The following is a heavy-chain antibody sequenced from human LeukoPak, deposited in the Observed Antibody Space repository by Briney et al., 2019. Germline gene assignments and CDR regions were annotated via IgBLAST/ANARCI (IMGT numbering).Heavy chain of an antibody. Sequence: GGSLRLSCAASGFTFSSYAMSWVRQAPGKGLEWVSAISGSGGSTYYADSVKGWFTISRDNSKNTLYLQMNSLRAEDTAVYYCAKGAIDIVVVVAATAFDYWGQGTLVTVSS. CDR2: ISGSGGST. D-gene: IGHD2-15*01. J-gene: IGHJ4*02. CDR3: AKGAIDIVVVVAATAFDY. V-gene: IGHV3-23*01. CDR1: GFTFSSYA.